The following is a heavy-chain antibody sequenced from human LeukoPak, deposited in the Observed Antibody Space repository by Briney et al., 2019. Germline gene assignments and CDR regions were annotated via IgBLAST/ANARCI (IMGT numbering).Heavy chain of an antibody. J-gene: IGHJ4*02. D-gene: IGHD1-1*01. Sequence: GGSLRLSCAASGFTFSNYGMHWVRQAPGKGLQWVAVIWYDGSNEYYTGSVKGRFTISRDSAHNTLYLQMNSLRAEDTAVYYCARGSQSTWGFFAYWGQGTRVTVSS. CDR2: IWYDGSNE. CDR3: ARGSQSTWGFFAY. V-gene: IGHV3-33*01. CDR1: GFTFSNYG.